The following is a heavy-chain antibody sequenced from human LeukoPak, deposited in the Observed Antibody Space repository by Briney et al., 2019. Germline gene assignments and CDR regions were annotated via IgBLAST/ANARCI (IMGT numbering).Heavy chain of an antibody. J-gene: IGHJ4*02. CDR2: IYSGGST. CDR1: GFTVSSNY. Sequence: GGSLRLSCAASGFTVSSNYMSWVRQAPGKGLEWVSLIYSGGSTYYADSVKGRFTISRDNSKNTLYLQMNSLRAEDTAVYYCARTGWYSSSSYFDYWGQGTLVTVSS. D-gene: IGHD6-6*01. V-gene: IGHV3-66*01. CDR3: ARTGWYSSSSYFDY.